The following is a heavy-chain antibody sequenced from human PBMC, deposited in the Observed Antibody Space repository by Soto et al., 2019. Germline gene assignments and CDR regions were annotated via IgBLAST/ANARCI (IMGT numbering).Heavy chain of an antibody. CDR1: GFTFSSYA. CDR3: AKSLGATTGLLNWFDP. D-gene: IGHD5-12*01. V-gene: IGHV3-23*01. Sequence: EVQLLESGGGLVQPGGSLRLSCAASGFTFSSYAMSWVRQAPGKGLEWVSAISGSGGSTYYADSVKGRFTISRDNSKNTRYLQMNSLRAEDTAVYYCAKSLGATTGLLNWFDPWGQGTLVTVSS. J-gene: IGHJ5*02. CDR2: ISGSGGST.